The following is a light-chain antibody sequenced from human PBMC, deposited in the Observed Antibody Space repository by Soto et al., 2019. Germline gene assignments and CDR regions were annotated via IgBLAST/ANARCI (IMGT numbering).Light chain of an antibody. J-gene: IGKJ2*01. CDR3: QQRSNWPPEYT. CDR2: DAS. CDR1: KSISNF. Sequence: VLTQSPATLSLSPGERATLSCRASKSISNFLAWYQQKPGQAPRLLIYDASKRATGIPARFSGSGSGTDSTLTISSLEPEDFAVYYCQQRSNWPPEYTFGQGTKLEIK. V-gene: IGKV3-11*01.